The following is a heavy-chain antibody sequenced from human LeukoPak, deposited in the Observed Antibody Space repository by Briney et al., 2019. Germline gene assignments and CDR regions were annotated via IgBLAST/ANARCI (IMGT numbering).Heavy chain of an antibody. J-gene: IGHJ3*02. V-gene: IGHV3-23*01. Sequence: GGSLRLSCAASGFTFSSYAMSWVRQAPGKGLEWVSAISGSGGSTYYADSVKGRFTISRDNSKNTLYLQMNSLRAEDTAVYYCAKDFVFYDDFWSGYYPRDDAFDIWGQGTMVTVSS. CDR3: AKDFVFYDDFWSGYYPRDDAFDI. CDR2: ISGSGGST. CDR1: GFTFSSYA. D-gene: IGHD3-3*01.